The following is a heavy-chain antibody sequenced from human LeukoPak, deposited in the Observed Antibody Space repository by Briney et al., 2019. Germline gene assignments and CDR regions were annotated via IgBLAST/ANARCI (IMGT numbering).Heavy chain of an antibody. J-gene: IGHJ6*04. V-gene: IGHV4-4*07. D-gene: IGHD3-10*01. CDR1: GVSISSYY. CDR3: ARDRGSLVLSGLWFGEPYHSSD. Sequence: SETLSLTCTVSGVSISSYYWSWIRQPAGKGLEWIGRIYTSGSTNYNPYLKSRVTMSVDTSKNQFSLKLSSVTAADTAVYYCARDRGSLVLSGLWFGEPYHSSDWGKGTTVTVSS. CDR2: IYTSGST.